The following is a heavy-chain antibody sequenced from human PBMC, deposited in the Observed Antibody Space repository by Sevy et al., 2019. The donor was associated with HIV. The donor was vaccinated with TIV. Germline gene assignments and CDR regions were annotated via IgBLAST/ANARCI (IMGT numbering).Heavy chain of an antibody. CDR1: GFTFSSYA. J-gene: IGHJ3*02. Sequence: GGSLRLSCAASGFTFSSYAMSWVRQAPGKGLEWVSTISGRGSNTYYADSVKGRFIISRDNSKDTLYLQVNSLRAEDAAVYYCAKTNYDSSGDYYLRDWGKDAFDIWGQGTMVTVSS. D-gene: IGHD3-22*01. CDR2: ISGRGSNT. V-gene: IGHV3-23*01. CDR3: AKTNYDSSGDYYLRDWGKDAFDI.